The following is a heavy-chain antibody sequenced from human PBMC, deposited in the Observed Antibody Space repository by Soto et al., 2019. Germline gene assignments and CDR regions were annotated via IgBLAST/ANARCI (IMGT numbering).Heavy chain of an antibody. CDR3: ARADYYSSSWYRYYYNGMHV. CDR2: IYPGDSDT. J-gene: IGHJ6*02. V-gene: IGHV5-51*01. D-gene: IGHD6-13*01. CDR1: GHSFTSYW. Sequence: PGESLKISCKGSGHSFTSYWIGWVRQMPGKGLEWMGIIYPGDSDTRYSPSFQGQVTISADKSISTAYLQWSSLKASDTAMYYCARADYYSSSWYRYYYNGMHVWGQGTTVTVSS.